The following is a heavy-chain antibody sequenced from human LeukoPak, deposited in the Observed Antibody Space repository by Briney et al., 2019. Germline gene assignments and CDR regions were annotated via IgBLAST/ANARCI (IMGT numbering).Heavy chain of an antibody. CDR1: GFTFPNYW. J-gene: IGHJ5*02. D-gene: IGHD5-12*01. V-gene: IGHV3-7*03. CDR2: IKEDGGEK. Sequence: GGSLRLSCAASGFTFPNYWMSWVRQAPGKGLEWVANIKEDGGEKYYVDSVKGRFSISRDNAKNSLYLQMNSLKAEDTAVYYCAREALHGFLDGGYVLGWFDPWGQGTLVTVSS. CDR3: AREALHGFLDGGYVLGWFDP.